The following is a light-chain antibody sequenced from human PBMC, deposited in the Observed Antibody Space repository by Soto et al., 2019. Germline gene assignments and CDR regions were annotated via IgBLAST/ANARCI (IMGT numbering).Light chain of an antibody. CDR2: KAS. V-gene: IGKV1-5*03. J-gene: IGKJ1*01. CDR1: QTISSW. Sequence: SPSTLSASVGDKVTITCRASQTISSWLAWYQQKPGKAPKLLIYKASTLKSGVPSRFSGSGSGTEFTLTISSLQPDDFATYYCQHYNSYSEAVGQGTKVDIK. CDR3: QHYNSYSEA.